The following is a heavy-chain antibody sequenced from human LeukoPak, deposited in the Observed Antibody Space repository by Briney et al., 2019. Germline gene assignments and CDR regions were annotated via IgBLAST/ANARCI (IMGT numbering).Heavy chain of an antibody. CDR2: TYYSGST. CDR3: ARGVVVAARRAYFDY. D-gene: IGHD2-15*01. V-gene: IGHV4-31*03. CDR1: GGSISSGGYY. J-gene: IGHJ4*02. Sequence: SETLSLTCTVSGGSISSGGYYWSWIRQHPGKGLEWIGYTYYSGSTYYNPSLKSRVTISVDTSKNQFSLKLSSVTAADTAVYYCARGVVVAARRAYFDYWGQGTLVTVSS.